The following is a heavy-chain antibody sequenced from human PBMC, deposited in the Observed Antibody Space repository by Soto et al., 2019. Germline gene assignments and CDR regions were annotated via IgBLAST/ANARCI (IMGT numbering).Heavy chain of an antibody. CDR1: GGTFSSSA. J-gene: IGHJ6*02. V-gene: IGHV1-69*12. CDR2: IIPLFRTP. D-gene: IGHD4-4*01. Sequence: QVQLVQSGAEMKEPGSSVKVSCKTSGGTFSSSAISWLRQAPGQGLEWMGGIIPLFRTPDYAQKFQGRVTIAADEATSTAYVELSSLRSEGTAVYYCARDNDRLQLGGNYYYILDVWGQGTTITVSS. CDR3: ARDNDRLQLGGNYYYILDV.